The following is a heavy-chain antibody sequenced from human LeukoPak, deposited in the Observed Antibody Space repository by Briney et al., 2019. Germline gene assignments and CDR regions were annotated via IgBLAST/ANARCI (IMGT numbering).Heavy chain of an antibody. CDR2: ISNDGSNQ. J-gene: IGHJ4*02. CDR1: GFTFSSYA. Sequence: GGPLSLSCAASGFTFSSYAWHWVRQAPGKGLERVALISNDGSNQYYADSEKGRFTTSDDTSNNTEHPQMNSLRVEDTAVYYCARDETKRGYSYGTSPFNYWGQGTLVTVSS. V-gene: IGHV3-30*04. CDR3: ARDETKRGYSYGTSPFNY. D-gene: IGHD5-18*01.